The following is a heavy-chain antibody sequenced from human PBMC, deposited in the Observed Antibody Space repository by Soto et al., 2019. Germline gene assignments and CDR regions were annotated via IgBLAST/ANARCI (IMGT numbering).Heavy chain of an antibody. Sequence: QVQLQESGPGLVKPSGTLSLTCAVSGGSISGSRWWSWVRQPPGKGLEWNGEINHGWSTNDLPSLGSRLSTTVNKSNNHVTLRLSSVTAADTAVYYCAGDATGYSDSWGQGTLVTVSS. V-gene: IGHV4-4*02. D-gene: IGHD3-9*01. J-gene: IGHJ5*02. CDR2: INHGWST. CDR1: GGSISGSRW. CDR3: AGDATGYSDS.